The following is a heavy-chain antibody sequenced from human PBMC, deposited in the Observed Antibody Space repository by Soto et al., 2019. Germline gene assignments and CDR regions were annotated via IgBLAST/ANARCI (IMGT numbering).Heavy chain of an antibody. V-gene: IGHV3-23*01. CDR2: ISGSGDRT. Sequence: EVQLLVSGGRFVQPGGSLKLSCEASGFTFGNYAMTWVRQAPGKGLEWVSTISGSGDRTYYADSVTGRFTISRDNSKNTLYLQMHSLGVEDTAVYFYAKDTVTIRSFYFDSWAQGTLVTVSS. CDR3: AKDTVTIRSFYFDS. D-gene: IGHD2-21*02. CDR1: GFTFGNYA. J-gene: IGHJ4*02.